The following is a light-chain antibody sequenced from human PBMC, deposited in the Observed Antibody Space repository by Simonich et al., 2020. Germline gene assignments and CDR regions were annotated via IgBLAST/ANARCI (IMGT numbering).Light chain of an antibody. Sequence: QSALTQPVSVSGSPGQSITISCTGTSSDVGGYNYVSWYQQHPGKAPKLMIYDVSKRPSGVSNRFSGSKSGNTASLTISGLQAEDEADYYCSSYTISSTFVVFGGGTKLTVL. CDR1: SSDVGGYNY. J-gene: IGLJ2*01. CDR3: SSYTISSTFVV. CDR2: DVS. V-gene: IGLV2-14*01.